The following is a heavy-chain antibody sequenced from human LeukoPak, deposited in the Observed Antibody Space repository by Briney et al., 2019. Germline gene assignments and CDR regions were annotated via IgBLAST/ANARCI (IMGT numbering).Heavy chain of an antibody. CDR1: GGSISSYY. V-gene: IGHV4-59*01. Sequence: SETLSLTSTDSGGSISSYYWSWIRQPPGKGLEWIGYIYYSGSTNYNPSLKSRVTISVDTSKNQFSLKLSSVTAADTAVYYCARTRIPNAFDIWGQGTMVTVSS. J-gene: IGHJ3*02. CDR2: IYYSGST. CDR3: ARTRIPNAFDI. D-gene: IGHD3-3*01.